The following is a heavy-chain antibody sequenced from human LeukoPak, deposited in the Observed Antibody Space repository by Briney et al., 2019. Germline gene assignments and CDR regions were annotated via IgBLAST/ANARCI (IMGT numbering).Heavy chain of an antibody. J-gene: IGHJ1*01. D-gene: IGHD1-26*01. Sequence: GGSLRLSCAASVFTFSDYYMSWIRQAPGPGLEWVSYISRSGSTIYYAATVQGRFTIPKDNAKQSTYLHMNCTRAEDTTGYYCTSGRGSYFPHWGQGTLVTVSS. V-gene: IGHV3-11*04. CDR2: ISRSGSTI. CDR1: VFTFSDYY. CDR3: TSGRGSYFPH.